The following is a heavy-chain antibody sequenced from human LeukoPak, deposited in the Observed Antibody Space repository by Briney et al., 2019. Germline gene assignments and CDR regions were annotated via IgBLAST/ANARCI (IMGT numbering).Heavy chain of an antibody. V-gene: IGHV4-4*07. CDR1: GGSISSYY. CDR2: IYTSGST. Sequence: SETLSLTCTVSGGSISSYYWSWIRQPAGKGLEWIGRIYTSGSTNYNPSLKSRVTMSVDTSKNQFSLKLSSVTAADTAVHYCARESYYDSSGYYYISQIYYFDYWGQGTLVTVSS. CDR3: ARESYYDSSGYYYISQIYYFDY. J-gene: IGHJ4*02. D-gene: IGHD3-22*01.